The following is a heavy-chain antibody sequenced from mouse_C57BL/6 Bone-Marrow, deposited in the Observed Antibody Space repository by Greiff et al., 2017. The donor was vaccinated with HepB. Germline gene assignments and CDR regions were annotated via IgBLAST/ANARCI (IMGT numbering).Heavy chain of an antibody. Sequence: VQLQQSGPGLVKPSQSLSLTCSVTGYSITSGYYWTWIRQFPGNKLEWMGYISYDGSNNYNPSLKNRISITRDTSKNQFFLKLNSVTTEDPATYYGARAYGSTYFDYWGQGTTLTVAS. J-gene: IGHJ2*01. CDR3: ARAYGSTYFDY. D-gene: IGHD1-1*01. CDR1: GYSITSGYY. V-gene: IGHV3-6*01. CDR2: ISYDGSN.